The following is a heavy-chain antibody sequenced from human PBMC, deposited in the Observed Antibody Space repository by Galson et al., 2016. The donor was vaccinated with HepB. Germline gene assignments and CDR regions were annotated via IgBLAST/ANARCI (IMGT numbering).Heavy chain of an antibody. J-gene: IGHJ5*02. CDR3: VREDCSSTSCYRHYVDP. V-gene: IGHV3-74*01. CDR1: GFAFSNYW. CDR2: INGAGSST. Sequence: SLRLSCAASGFAFSNYWMHWVRQVPGKGLMWASRINGAGSSTNYADSVKGRFTISRDNSKNTLYLQMNSLRADDTAVYYCVREDCSSTSCYRHYVDPWGQGTLVTVSS. D-gene: IGHD2-2*01.